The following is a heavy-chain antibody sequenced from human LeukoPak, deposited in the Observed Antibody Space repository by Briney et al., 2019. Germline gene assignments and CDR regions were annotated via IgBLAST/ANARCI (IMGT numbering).Heavy chain of an antibody. D-gene: IGHD4-23*01. CDR2: ISGSSDYI. Sequence: GGSLRLSCAASGFTFSSYSINWVRQAPGKGLEWVSSISGSSDYIYYAASVKGRFTISRDNAKKSLYLQMNSLRAEDTAVYFCARDDYGGNDYFDYWGQGTLVTVSS. V-gene: IGHV3-21*01. J-gene: IGHJ4*02. CDR1: GFTFSSYS. CDR3: ARDDYGGNDYFDY.